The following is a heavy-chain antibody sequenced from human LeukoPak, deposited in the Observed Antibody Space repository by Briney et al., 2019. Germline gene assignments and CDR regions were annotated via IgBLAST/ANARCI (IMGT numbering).Heavy chain of an antibody. Sequence: ASVKVSCKASGYTFTGYYIHWVRQAPGQGLEWMGWINPNSGGTNYAQTFQGRVTMTRDTSISTAYMELSRLRSDDTAVYYCARVPEYRGYPTIDDWGQGTLVTVSS. V-gene: IGHV1-2*02. CDR3: ARVPEYRGYPTIDD. CDR1: GYTFTGYY. CDR2: INPNSGGT. J-gene: IGHJ4*02. D-gene: IGHD5-12*01.